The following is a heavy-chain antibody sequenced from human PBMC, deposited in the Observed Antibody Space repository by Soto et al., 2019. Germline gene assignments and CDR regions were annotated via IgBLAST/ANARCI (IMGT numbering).Heavy chain of an antibody. D-gene: IGHD5-12*01. CDR1: GFTFSSHD. J-gene: IGHJ4*02. Sequence: EVQLVESGGGLVQPGGSLRLSCAASGFTFSSHDMYWVRQATGKGLEWVSTIGTAHNTYYPDSVKGGFTISRDNARNSLYLKLTNLRDGDSAVYYCARGTSGSASGELVYWGQGTLVTVSS. CDR3: ARGTSGSASGELVY. CDR2: IGTAHNT. V-gene: IGHV3-13*04.